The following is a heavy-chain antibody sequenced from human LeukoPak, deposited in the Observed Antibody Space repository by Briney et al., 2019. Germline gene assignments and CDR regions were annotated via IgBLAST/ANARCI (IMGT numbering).Heavy chain of an antibody. CDR2: ISASGDST. CDR1: GFTFTSYA. V-gene: IGHV3-23*01. J-gene: IGHJ5*02. D-gene: IGHD2-2*01. Sequence: PGGSLRLSCAASGFTFTSYAMTWVRQAPGKGVDWVSTISASGDSTYYADFVKGRFTISRDNSKNTLYLQMNSLRAEETAVYYCAKALGYCSSTSCGPFVPWGQGTLVTVAS. CDR3: AKALGYCSSTSCGPFVP.